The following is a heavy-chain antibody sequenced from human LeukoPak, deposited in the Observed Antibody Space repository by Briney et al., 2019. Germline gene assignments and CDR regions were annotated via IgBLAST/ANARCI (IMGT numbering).Heavy chain of an antibody. D-gene: IGHD5-18*01. CDR2: INPSGGST. V-gene: IGHV1-46*01. Sequence: ASVKVSCKASGGTFSSYAISWVRQAPGQGLEWMGIINPSGGSTSYAQKFQGRVTMTRDMSTSTVYMELSSLRSEDTAVYYCARGDINTAMAMNKFDYWGQGTLVTVSS. J-gene: IGHJ4*02. CDR1: GGTFSSYA. CDR3: ARGDINTAMAMNKFDY.